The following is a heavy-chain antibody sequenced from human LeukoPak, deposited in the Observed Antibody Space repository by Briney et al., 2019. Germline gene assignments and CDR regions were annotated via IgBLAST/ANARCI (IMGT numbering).Heavy chain of an antibody. V-gene: IGHV3-74*01. Sequence: PGGSLRLSCAASGFTFSSYWMHRVRQAPGKGLVWVSRIKTDGSSTTYADSVKGRFTISRDNAKNTLYLQMNSLRAEDTAVYYCARDLSYGFDYWGQGTLVTVS. D-gene: IGHD1-26*01. J-gene: IGHJ4*02. CDR1: GFTFSSYW. CDR3: ARDLSYGFDY. CDR2: IKTDGSST.